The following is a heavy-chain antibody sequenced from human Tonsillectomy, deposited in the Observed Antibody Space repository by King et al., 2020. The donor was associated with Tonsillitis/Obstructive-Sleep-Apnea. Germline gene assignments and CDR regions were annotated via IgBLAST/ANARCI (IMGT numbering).Heavy chain of an antibody. CDR2: ISGSGGST. J-gene: IGHJ6*03. CDR1: GFTFSSYA. Sequence: VQLVESGGGLVQPGGSLRLSCAASGFTFSSYAMSWVRQAPGKGLEWVSAISGSGGSTYYADSVKGRFTISRDNSKNTLYLQMNSQRAEDTAVYYCAKGTDYCSSTSCYGYYYMDVWGKGTTVTVSS. CDR3: AKGTDYCSSTSCYGYYYMDV. D-gene: IGHD2-2*01. V-gene: IGHV3-23*04.